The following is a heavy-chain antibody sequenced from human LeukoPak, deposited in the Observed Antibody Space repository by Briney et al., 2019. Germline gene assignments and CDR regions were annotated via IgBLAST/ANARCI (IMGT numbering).Heavy chain of an antibody. D-gene: IGHD3-10*01. V-gene: IGHV3-53*01. CDR1: GFTVSSNY. CDR3: ASGITMVRGVIIDY. Sequence: PGGSLRLSCAASGFTVSSNYMSWVRQAPGKGLEWVSVIYSGGSTYYADSVKGRFTISRDNSKNTLYLQMNSLRAEDTAVYYCASGITMVRGVIIDYWGQGTLVTVSS. CDR2: IYSGGST. J-gene: IGHJ4*02.